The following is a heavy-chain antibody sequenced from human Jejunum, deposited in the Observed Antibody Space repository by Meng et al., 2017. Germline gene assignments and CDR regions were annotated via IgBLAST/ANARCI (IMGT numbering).Heavy chain of an antibody. V-gene: IGHV3-11*04. D-gene: IGHD1-1*01. J-gene: IGHJ4*02. CDR1: GFTFSDYY. CDR3: ARSLQQLD. Sequence: GESLKISCAASGFTFSDYYMSWVRQAPGKGLEWISYIDSTSTTIYYADSVKGRFTISRDNAKNSVWLQMSSLRAEDTAMYYCARSLQQLDWGQGTLVTVSS. CDR2: IDSTSTTI.